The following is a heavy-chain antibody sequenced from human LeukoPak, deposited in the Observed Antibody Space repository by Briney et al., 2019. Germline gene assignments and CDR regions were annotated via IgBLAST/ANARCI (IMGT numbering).Heavy chain of an antibody. CDR3: ARTTVGGHAFDI. J-gene: IGHJ3*02. Sequence: SETLSLTCTVSGDSIRSSYWSWIRQPPGKGLEWIGYIYYSGSTNYNPSLKSRVTISVDTSKNQLSLKLSSVTAADTAVYYCARTTVGGHAFDIWGQGTIVTVS. CDR1: GDSIRSSY. V-gene: IGHV4-59*01. CDR2: IYYSGST. D-gene: IGHD4-23*01.